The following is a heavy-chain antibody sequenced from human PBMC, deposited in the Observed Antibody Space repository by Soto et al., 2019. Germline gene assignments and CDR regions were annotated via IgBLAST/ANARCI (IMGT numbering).Heavy chain of an antibody. CDR2: ISYDGSNK. J-gene: IGHJ6*01. V-gene: IGHV3-30-3*01. CDR1: GFTFSSYA. D-gene: IGHD3-10*01. CDR3: ARGAWFGVTGSDGMDV. Sequence: QVQLVESGGGVVQPGRSLRLSCAASGFTFSSYAMHWVRQAPGKGLEWVAVISYDGSNKYYADSVKGRFTISRDNSKNTLYLQMNSLRAEDTAVYYCARGAWFGVTGSDGMDVW.